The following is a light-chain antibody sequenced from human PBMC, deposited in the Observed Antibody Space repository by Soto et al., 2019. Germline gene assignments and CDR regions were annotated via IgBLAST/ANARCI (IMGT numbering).Light chain of an antibody. V-gene: IGKV3-20*01. CDR2: GAS. Sequence: EIVLTQSPGTLSLSPGERATLSCRATQSVSSNYLAWYQQKHGQSPRLLIYGASSRATGIPDRVSGSGSGADFTLTISRLEPEDCGVYDCQQHNTSPWLFGQGTKVDIK. CDR1: QSVSSNY. J-gene: IGKJ1*01. CDR3: QQHNTSPWL.